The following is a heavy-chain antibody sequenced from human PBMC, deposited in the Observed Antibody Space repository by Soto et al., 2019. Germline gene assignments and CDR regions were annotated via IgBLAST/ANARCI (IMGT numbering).Heavy chain of an antibody. V-gene: IGHV4-34*02. CDR3: ASAPNYSSEGP. J-gene: IGHJ5*02. CDR2: INHSGST. D-gene: IGHD6-25*01. CDR1: GGSFSDYY. Sequence: QLQLQQWGAGLLRPSETLSLTCAVYGGSFSDYYWSWVRQPPGKGLEWIGEINHSGSTNYNPSLKSRVTMSMDLSKNQFSLKLSSVTAADTAVYYCASAPNYSSEGPWGQGTLVTVSS.